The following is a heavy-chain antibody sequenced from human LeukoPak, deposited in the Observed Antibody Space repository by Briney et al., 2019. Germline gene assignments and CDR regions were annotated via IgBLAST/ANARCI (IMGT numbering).Heavy chain of an antibody. CDR2: IWYDGSNK. Sequence: PGGSLRLSCAASGFTFSSYGMHWVRQAPGKGLEWVAVIWYDGSNKYYADSVKGRFTISRDNSKNTLYLQMNSLRAEDTAVYYCARDHSWGGIVVPEGGYYYGMDVWGQGTTVTVSS. CDR1: GFTFSSYG. CDR3: ARDHSWGGIVVPEGGYYYGMDV. V-gene: IGHV3-33*01. D-gene: IGHD3-22*01. J-gene: IGHJ6*02.